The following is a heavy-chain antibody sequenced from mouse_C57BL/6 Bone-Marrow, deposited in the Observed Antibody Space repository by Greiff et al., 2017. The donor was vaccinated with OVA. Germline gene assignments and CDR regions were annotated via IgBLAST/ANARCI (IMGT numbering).Heavy chain of an antibody. V-gene: IGHV1-81*01. J-gene: IGHJ2*01. Sequence: VKLVESGAELARPGASVKLSCKASGYTFTSYGISWVKQRTGQGLEWIGEIYPRSGNTYYNEKFKGKATLTADKSSSTAYMELRSLTSEDSAVYFCARGGEIYYYGSSYSYWGQGTTLTVSS. CDR3: ARGGEIYYYGSSYSY. D-gene: IGHD1-1*01. CDR2: IYPRSGNT. CDR1: GYTFTSYG.